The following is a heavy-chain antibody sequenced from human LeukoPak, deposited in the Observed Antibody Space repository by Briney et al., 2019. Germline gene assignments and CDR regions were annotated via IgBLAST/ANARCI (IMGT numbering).Heavy chain of an antibody. CDR2: TYYSGST. CDR3: ARYSSRSWFDP. D-gene: IGHD6-13*01. V-gene: IGHV4-59*08. CDR1: GGSISSYY. Sequence: SETLSLTCTVSGGSISSYYWSWIRQPPGKGLEWIGYTYYSGSTNYNPSLKSRVTISVDTSKNQFSLKLSSVTAADTAVYYCARYSSRSWFDPWGQGTLVTVSS. J-gene: IGHJ5*02.